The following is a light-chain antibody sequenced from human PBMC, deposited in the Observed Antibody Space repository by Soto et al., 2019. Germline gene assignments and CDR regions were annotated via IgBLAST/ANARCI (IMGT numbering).Light chain of an antibody. CDR3: QQYGSVPLT. CDR2: GAS. J-gene: IGKJ4*01. Sequence: EIVLTQSPGTLSLSPGERATLSCRASQSVSTSYLAWYQQKPGQAPRLLIYGASSRATGIPDSFSGSGSGADFTLTIRRLEAEDFAVYYCQQYGSVPLTFGGGTKVEIK. CDR1: QSVSTSY. V-gene: IGKV3-20*01.